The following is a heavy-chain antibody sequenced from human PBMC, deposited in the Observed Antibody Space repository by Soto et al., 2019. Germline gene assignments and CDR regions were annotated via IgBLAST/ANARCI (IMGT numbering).Heavy chain of an antibody. CDR1: GVSISSGGYY. Sequence: QVQLQESGPGLVTPSQTMSLTCTVSGVSISSGGYYWSWIRQHPGKGLEWIGYIYYSGSTYYNPSLKSRVTISVDTSKNQFSLKLSSVTAADTAVYYCARDGFGDYYYGMDVWGQGTTVTVSS. J-gene: IGHJ6*02. CDR2: IYYSGST. V-gene: IGHV4-31*03. D-gene: IGHD3-10*01. CDR3: ARDGFGDYYYGMDV.